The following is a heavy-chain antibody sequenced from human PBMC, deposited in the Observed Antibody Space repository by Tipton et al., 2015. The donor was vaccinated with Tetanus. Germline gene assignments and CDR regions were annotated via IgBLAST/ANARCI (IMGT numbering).Heavy chain of an antibody. D-gene: IGHD4-17*01. CDR1: GFTFSSYA. V-gene: IGHV3-30-3*01. CDR3: ARDGYGDYVSPWVLDY. Sequence: SLRLSCAASGFTFSSYAMHWVRQAPGKGLGWVAVISYDGSNKYYADSVKGRFTISRDNSKNTLYLQMNSLRAEDTAVYYCARDGYGDYVSPWVLDYWGQGTLVTVSS. J-gene: IGHJ4*02. CDR2: ISYDGSNK.